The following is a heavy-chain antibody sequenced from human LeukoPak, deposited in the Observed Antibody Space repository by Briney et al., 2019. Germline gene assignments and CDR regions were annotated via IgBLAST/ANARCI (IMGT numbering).Heavy chain of an antibody. Sequence: PGGSLRLSCAASGFTVSSNYMSWVRQAPGKGLEWVSVIYSGGSTYYADSVKGRFTISRDNSKNTLYLQMNSLRAEDTAVYYCAVDWYDSSGYGTFDYWGQGTLVTVSS. J-gene: IGHJ4*02. CDR1: GFTVSSNY. CDR2: IYSGGST. V-gene: IGHV3-53*01. D-gene: IGHD3-22*01. CDR3: AVDWYDSSGYGTFDY.